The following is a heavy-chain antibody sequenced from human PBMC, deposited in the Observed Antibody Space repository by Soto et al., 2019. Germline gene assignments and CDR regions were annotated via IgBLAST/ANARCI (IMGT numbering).Heavy chain of an antibody. CDR3: VGTGTTDDY. D-gene: IGHD1-1*01. CDR1: GASVSSGDYY. J-gene: IGHJ4*02. V-gene: IGHV4-30-4*01. CDR2: IYSSGGS. Sequence: QVQLQESGPGLVKPSQTLSLTCTVSGASVSSGDYYWSCIRQPPGKGLEWIGYIYSSGGSYYNPSLKGRLTISTDTSKNQFSLKLNSVTVADTAIYYCVGTGTTDDYWGRGTLVTVSS.